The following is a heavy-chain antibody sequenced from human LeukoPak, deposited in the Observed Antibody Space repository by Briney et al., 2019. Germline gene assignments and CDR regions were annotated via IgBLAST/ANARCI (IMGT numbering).Heavy chain of an antibody. CDR2: MNPKTANT. Sequence: GASVKVSCKASGYTFTDCDINWVRQATGQGLEWMGWMNPKTANTGYAQKFQGRLTMTRDISINTAYMELSSLTSEDTAVYFCVRNYDYWSGYFPYWGQGTLVTVSS. D-gene: IGHD3-3*01. CDR1: GYTFTDCD. J-gene: IGHJ4*02. V-gene: IGHV1-8*01. CDR3: VRNYDYWSGYFPY.